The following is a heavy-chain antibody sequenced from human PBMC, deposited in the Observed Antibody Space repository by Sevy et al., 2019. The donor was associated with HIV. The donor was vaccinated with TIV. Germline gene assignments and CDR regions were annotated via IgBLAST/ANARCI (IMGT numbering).Heavy chain of an antibody. D-gene: IGHD2-8*01. CDR1: GFNFNIYS. Sequence: GGSLRLSCAVSGFNFNIYSMSWVRQAPGKGLEWVSTLSFGCGKINYADSVKGRFIISRDDSKNTLYLQMNSRRAEDTAVDFCAREGCTRPHDYWVQGTLVTVSS. CDR3: AREGCTRPHDY. V-gene: IGHV3-23*01. J-gene: IGHJ4*02. CDR2: LSFGCGKI.